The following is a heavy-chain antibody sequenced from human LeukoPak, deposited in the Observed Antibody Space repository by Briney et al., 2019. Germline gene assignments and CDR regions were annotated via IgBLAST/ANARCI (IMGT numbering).Heavy chain of an antibody. D-gene: IGHD3-22*01. Sequence: RGESLQISCQGSGYTFTKYWLGWVRQLPGKGLEWMGIIFPGDSDTRYSPSFQGQVTISADKSINSAYLQWSSLKASDTAMYYCAIWYYFDSSGPLGYWGQGTLVTVSS. V-gene: IGHV5-51*01. CDR2: IFPGDSDT. J-gene: IGHJ4*02. CDR1: GYTFTKYW. CDR3: AIWYYFDSSGPLGY.